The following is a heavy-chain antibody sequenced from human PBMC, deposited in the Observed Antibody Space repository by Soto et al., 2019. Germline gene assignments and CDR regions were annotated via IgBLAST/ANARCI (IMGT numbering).Heavy chain of an antibody. CDR2: IYYSGST. V-gene: IGHV4-59*01. CDR1: AGSISGYY. D-gene: IGHD4-17*01. Sequence: SETLSLTCTVSAGSISGYYLSWIRQPPGKELEWIGYIYYSGSTTYMPSLKSPVTISVDTSRNQFSLKLSSVTAADTAVYYCAKVRDDYSYFFDYWGQGILVTVSS. CDR3: AKVRDDYSYFFDY. J-gene: IGHJ4*02.